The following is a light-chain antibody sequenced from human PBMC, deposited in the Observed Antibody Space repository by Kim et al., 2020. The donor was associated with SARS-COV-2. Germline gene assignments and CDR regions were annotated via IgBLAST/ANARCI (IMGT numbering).Light chain of an antibody. J-gene: IGLJ3*02. V-gene: IGLV1-51*01. CDR2: DNN. Sequence: QSVLTQPPSVSAAPGQKVTISRSGSSSIIGNNYLSWYQQLPGTAPKLLIYDNNKRPSGIPDRFSGSKSATSATLGITGLQTGDEADYYCGTWDSSLSLWVFGGGTQLTVL. CDR1: SSIIGNNY. CDR3: GTWDSSLSLWV.